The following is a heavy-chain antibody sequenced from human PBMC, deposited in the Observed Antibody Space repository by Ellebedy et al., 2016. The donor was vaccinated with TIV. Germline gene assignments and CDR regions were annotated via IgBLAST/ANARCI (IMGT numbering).Heavy chain of an antibody. CDR3: SRGGGCGGGTCYYPDF. D-gene: IGHD2-15*01. J-gene: IGHJ4*02. V-gene: IGHV3-21*01. CDR2: ISTITNY. CDR1: GFSFNAYG. Sequence: GESLKISCAASGFSFNAYGMNWVRQAPGKELEWVSSISTITNYADSVRGRFTISRDNAKNSLYLQMNSLRAEDTAVYYCSRGGGCGGGTCYYPDFWGQGTLVTVSS.